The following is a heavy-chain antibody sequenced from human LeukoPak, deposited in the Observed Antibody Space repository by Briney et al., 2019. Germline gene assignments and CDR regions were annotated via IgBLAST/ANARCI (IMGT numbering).Heavy chain of an antibody. CDR1: GGSTSSYY. Sequence: SETLSLTCTVSGGSTSSYYWSWIRQPPGKGLEWIGYIYYSGSTNYNPSLKSRVTITVDTSKNQFSLKLSSVTAADTAVYYCARDPRTPLYCSSTSCYKGAWFDPWGQGTLVTVSS. V-gene: IGHV4-59*01. D-gene: IGHD2-2*02. CDR2: IYYSGST. CDR3: ARDPRTPLYCSSTSCYKGAWFDP. J-gene: IGHJ5*02.